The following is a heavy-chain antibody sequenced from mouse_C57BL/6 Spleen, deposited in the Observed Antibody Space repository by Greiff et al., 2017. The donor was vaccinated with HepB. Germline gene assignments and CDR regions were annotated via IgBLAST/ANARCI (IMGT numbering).Heavy chain of an antibody. V-gene: IGHV1-52*01. CDR3: ARIDYDTYAMDY. Sequence: QVHVKQPGAELVRPGSSVKLSCKASGYTFTSYWMHWVKQRPIQGLEWIGNIDPSDSETHYNQKFKDKATLTVDKSSSTAYMQLSSLTSEDSAVYYCARIDYDTYAMDYWGQGTSVTVSS. J-gene: IGHJ4*01. D-gene: IGHD2-4*01. CDR2: IDPSDSET. CDR1: GYTFTSYW.